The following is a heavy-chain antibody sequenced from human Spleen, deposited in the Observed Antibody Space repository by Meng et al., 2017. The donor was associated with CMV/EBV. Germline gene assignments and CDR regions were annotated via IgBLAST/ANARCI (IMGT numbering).Heavy chain of an antibody. CDR2: IYPGDSDS. Sequence: KVSCKASEYSFSNYWIGWVRQMPGKGLEWMGIIYPGDSDSSYSPSFQGQVTISADKSISTAYLQWSSLKASDTAMYYCARQGYQLLSSFDYWGQGTLVTVS. V-gene: IGHV5-51*01. CDR3: ARQGYQLLSSFDY. J-gene: IGHJ4*02. CDR1: EYSFSNYW. D-gene: IGHD2-2*01.